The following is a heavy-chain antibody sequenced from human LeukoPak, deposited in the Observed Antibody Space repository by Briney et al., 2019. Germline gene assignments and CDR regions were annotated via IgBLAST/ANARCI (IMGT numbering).Heavy chain of an antibody. Sequence: PGRSLRLPCAASGFTFDDYAMHWVRQAPGKGLEWVSGISWNSGSIGYADSVKGRFTISRDNAKNSLYLQMNSLRAEDTALYYCAKARYENWNEEYYFDYWGQGTLVTVSS. CDR3: AKARYENWNEEYYFDY. D-gene: IGHD1-1*01. CDR1: GFTFDDYA. V-gene: IGHV3-9*01. CDR2: ISWNSGSI. J-gene: IGHJ4*02.